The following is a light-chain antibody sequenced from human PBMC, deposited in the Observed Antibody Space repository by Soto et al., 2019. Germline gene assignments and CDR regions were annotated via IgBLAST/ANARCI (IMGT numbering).Light chain of an antibody. Sequence: QSVLTQPPSVSGAPGQRVTISCTGSSSNIGTGFDVHWYQQLPGAAPKLLIYGNINRPSGVPDRFSASKSGTSASLAISGLQAEDEADYYCQSYDSSLSGHVVFGGGTKLTVL. J-gene: IGLJ2*01. CDR1: SSNIGTGFD. V-gene: IGLV1-40*01. CDR2: GNI. CDR3: QSYDSSLSGHVV.